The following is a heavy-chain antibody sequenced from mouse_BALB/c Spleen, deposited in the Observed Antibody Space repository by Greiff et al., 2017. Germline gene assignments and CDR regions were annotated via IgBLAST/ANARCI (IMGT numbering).Heavy chain of an antibody. CDR2: ISSGSSTI. V-gene: IGHV5-17*02. Sequence: EVKLMESGGGLVQPGGSRKLSCAASGFTFSSFGMHWVRQAPEKGLEWVAYISSGSSTIYYADTVKGRFTISRDNPKNTLFLQMTSLRSEDTAMYYCARSGTTATIDYWGQGTTLTVSS. CDR1: GFTFSSFG. CDR3: ARSGTTATIDY. D-gene: IGHD1-2*01. J-gene: IGHJ2*01.